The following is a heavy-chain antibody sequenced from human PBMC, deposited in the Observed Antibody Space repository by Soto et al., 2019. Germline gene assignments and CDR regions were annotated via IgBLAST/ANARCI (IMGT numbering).Heavy chain of an antibody. CDR2: IYYSGST. CDR1: GGYSVDFY. Sequence: LEPLSLTCSVVGGYSVDFYGSWIRQPPRKGLEWIGYIYYSGSTDYNPSLKSRVTISVDTSKNQFSLKLSSVTAADTAVYYCARQPCSGGSCYSGFDYWGQGTLVTVSS. D-gene: IGHD2-15*01. V-gene: IGHV4-59*08. J-gene: IGHJ4*02. CDR3: ARQPCSGGSCYSGFDY.